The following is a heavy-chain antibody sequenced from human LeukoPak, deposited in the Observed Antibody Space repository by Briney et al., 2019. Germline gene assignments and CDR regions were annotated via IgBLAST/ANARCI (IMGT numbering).Heavy chain of an antibody. J-gene: IGHJ6*03. CDR1: GFTFSSYE. CDR2: ISSSGSTI. CDR3: ARTTEGGYTYDYFYYYYMDV. D-gene: IGHD5-18*01. V-gene: IGHV3-48*03. Sequence: GGSLRLSCAASGFTFSSYEMNWVRQAPGKGLEWVSYISSSGSTIYYADSVKGRFTISRDNAKNSLYLQMNTLRAEDTAVYYCARTTEGGYTYDYFYYYYMDVWGKGTTVTISS.